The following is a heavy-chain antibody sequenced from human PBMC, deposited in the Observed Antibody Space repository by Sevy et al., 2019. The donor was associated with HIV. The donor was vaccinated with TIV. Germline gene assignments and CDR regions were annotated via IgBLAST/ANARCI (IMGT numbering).Heavy chain of an antibody. CDR2: ISSGFSTI. V-gene: IGHV3-48*01. CDR3: ARDNGDYFLSTSVFDY. CDR1: GFTFSSYS. J-gene: IGHJ4*02. D-gene: IGHD4-17*01. Sequence: GGSLRLSCAASGFTFSSYSMNWVRQAPGKGLEWVSYISSGFSTIHYADSVKGRFTISRDNAKSSRYLQMNRLRAEDTAVYYCARDNGDYFLSTSVFDYWGQGTLVTVSS.